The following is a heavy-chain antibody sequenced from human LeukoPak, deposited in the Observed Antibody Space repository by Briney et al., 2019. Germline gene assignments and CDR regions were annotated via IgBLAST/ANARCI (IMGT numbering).Heavy chain of an antibody. V-gene: IGHV3-23*01. D-gene: IGHD6-19*01. CDR1: GFTVSSNY. Sequence: GGSLRLSCAASGFTVSSNYMSWVRQAPGKGLEWVSAISGSGGSTYYADSVKGRFTISRDNSKNTLYLQMNSLRAEDTAVYYCAKDLNRYSSGWSPQGYWGQGTLVTVSS. CDR2: ISGSGGST. CDR3: AKDLNRYSSGWSPQGY. J-gene: IGHJ4*02.